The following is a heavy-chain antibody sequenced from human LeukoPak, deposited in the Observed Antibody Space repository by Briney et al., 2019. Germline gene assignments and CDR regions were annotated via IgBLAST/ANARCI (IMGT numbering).Heavy chain of an antibody. CDR3: ARDRAKGYCSSTSCPLDY. D-gene: IGHD2-2*01. V-gene: IGHV3-9*01. CDR2: ISWNSGSI. Sequence: PGRSLRLSCAASGFTFDDYAMHWVRQAPGKGLEWVSGISWNSGSIGYADSVKGRFTISRDNAKNSLYLQMNSLRAEDTAVYYCARDRAKGYCSSTSCPLDYWGQGTLVTVSS. CDR1: GFTFDDYA. J-gene: IGHJ4*02.